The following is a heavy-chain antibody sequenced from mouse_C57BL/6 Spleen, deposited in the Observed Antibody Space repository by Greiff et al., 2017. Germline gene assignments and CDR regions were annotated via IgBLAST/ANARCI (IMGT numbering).Heavy chain of an antibody. CDR2: IYPGSGNT. D-gene: IGHD2-5*01. CDR3: EGSNYVYWYFDD. Sequence: QVQLKQSGPELVKPGASVKISCKASGYSFTSYYIHWVKQRPGQGLEWIGWIYPGSGNTKYNEKFKGKATLTADTSSSTAYMQLSSLTSEDSAVYYCEGSNYVYWYFDDWGTGTTVTVSS. V-gene: IGHV1-66*01. J-gene: IGHJ1*03. CDR1: GYSFTSYY.